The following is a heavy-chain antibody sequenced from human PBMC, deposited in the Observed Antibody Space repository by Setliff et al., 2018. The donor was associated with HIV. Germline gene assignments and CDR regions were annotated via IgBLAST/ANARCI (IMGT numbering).Heavy chain of an antibody. J-gene: IGHJ3*02. CDR1: GFTFSNYW. Sequence: GGSLRLSCAASGFTFSNYWMTWFRQAPGKGLEWVANIRQDGSEKYYVDSVEGRFTISRDNAKNSLYLQMNSLRADDTAVYYCARPWAFDIWGQGTMVTVSS. CDR3: ARPWAFDI. CDR2: IRQDGSEK. V-gene: IGHV3-7*01.